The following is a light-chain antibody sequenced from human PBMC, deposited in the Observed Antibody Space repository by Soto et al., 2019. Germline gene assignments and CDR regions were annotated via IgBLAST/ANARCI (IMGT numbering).Light chain of an antibody. CDR3: AAWDDSLSGVV. CDR2: RIN. J-gene: IGLJ2*01. Sequence: QSALTQAPSASGTPGQRVTISCSGTSSNIGSNYVYWYQQLPGTAPKLLIYRINQRPSGVPDRFSGSKSGTSASLAISRLRSEDEADYYCAAWDDSLSGVVFGGGTKLTVL. V-gene: IGLV1-47*01. CDR1: SSNIGSNY.